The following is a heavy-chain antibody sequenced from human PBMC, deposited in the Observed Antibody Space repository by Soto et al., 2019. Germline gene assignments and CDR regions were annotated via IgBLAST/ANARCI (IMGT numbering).Heavy chain of an antibody. Sequence: QVQLVQSGAEVKKPGASVKVSCKASGYTFTSYGISWVRQAPGQGLEWMGWISAYNGNTNYAQKLQGRVTMTTDTSTSTDYMELRSLRSDDTAVYYCASDSPSYCGGDCYTYGMDVWGQGTTVTVSS. CDR3: ASDSPSYCGGDCYTYGMDV. CDR2: ISAYNGNT. V-gene: IGHV1-18*01. J-gene: IGHJ6*02. CDR1: GYTFTSYG. D-gene: IGHD2-21*02.